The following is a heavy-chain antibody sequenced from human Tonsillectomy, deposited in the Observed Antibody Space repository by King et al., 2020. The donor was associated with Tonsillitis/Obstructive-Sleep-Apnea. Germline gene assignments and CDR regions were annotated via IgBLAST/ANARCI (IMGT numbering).Heavy chain of an antibody. CDR3: ARFRGEVSGLSHYNYGMDV. CDR2: IYPGDSDT. Sequence: QLVQSGAEVKKPGESLKISCKGSGYSFTSYWIGWVRQMTGKGLEWMGIIYPGDSDTRYSPSFQGQVTISADKSISTAYLQWSSLKASDTAMYYCARFRGEVSGLSHYNYGMDVWGQGTTVTVSS. D-gene: IGHD3-16*01. V-gene: IGHV5-51*03. J-gene: IGHJ6*02. CDR1: GYSFTSYW.